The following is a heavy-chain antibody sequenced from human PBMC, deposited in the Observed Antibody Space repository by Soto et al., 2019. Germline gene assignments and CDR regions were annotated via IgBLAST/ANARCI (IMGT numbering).Heavy chain of an antibody. D-gene: IGHD5-12*01. CDR3: APSRAYGGYEGRPLYEIDV. CDR1: GISVKRSGVG. J-gene: IGHJ6*02. Sequence: FDPRLVNPTQTLTLTCTCSGISVKRSGVGVGWIRQPPGKTLEWLALIYWNDFKRYTPSLESRLTITKHTSKNQVVLTECNVDHADTPTSYCAPSRAYGGYEGRPLYEIDVWGQGTTVTVSS. CDR2: IYWNDFK. V-gene: IGHV2-5*01.